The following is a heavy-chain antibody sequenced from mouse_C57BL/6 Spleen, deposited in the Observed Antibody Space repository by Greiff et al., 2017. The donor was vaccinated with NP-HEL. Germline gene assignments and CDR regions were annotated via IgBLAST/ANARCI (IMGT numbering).Heavy chain of an antibody. J-gene: IGHJ2*01. Sequence: QVQLQQPGAELVMPGASVKLSCKASGYTFTSYWMHWVKQRPGQGLEWIGEIDPSDSYTNYNQKFKGKSTLTVDESSSTAYMQLSSLTSEDSAVYYCARYRANWDAYFDYWGQGTTLTVSS. D-gene: IGHD4-1*01. CDR2: IDPSDSYT. V-gene: IGHV1-69*01. CDR3: ARYRANWDAYFDY. CDR1: GYTFTSYW.